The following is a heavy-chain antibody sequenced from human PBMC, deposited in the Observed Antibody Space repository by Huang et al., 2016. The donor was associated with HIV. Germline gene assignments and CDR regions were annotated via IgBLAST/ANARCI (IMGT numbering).Heavy chain of an antibody. J-gene: IGHJ4*02. CDR2: MNPNRGKT. D-gene: IGHD2-15*01. CDR1: GYTFSNYD. Sequence: VQLVQSGAEVKKPGASVKVSCKASGYTFSNYDINWVRTAPGQGLEWMGWMNPNRGKTGYARKFQGRVTMTRSTSISTAYMELSRLRCEDTAVYYCATLPPVNYGRSGGRVRDYWGQGSLVTVSS. CDR3: ATLPPVNYGRSGGRVRDY. V-gene: IGHV1-8*01.